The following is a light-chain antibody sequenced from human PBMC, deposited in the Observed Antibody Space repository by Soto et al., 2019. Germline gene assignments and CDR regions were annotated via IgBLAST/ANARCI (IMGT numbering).Light chain of an antibody. CDR1: QSIRNW. J-gene: IGKJ4*01. CDR3: QQYDGYPMT. CDR2: KTS. V-gene: IGKV1-5*03. Sequence: DIQMTQSPSALSASVGDRVIITCRASQSIRNWLAWYQQKPGKAPKLLIYKTSTLQSGVPSRFSGSGSGTEFTLTISGLQPDDFATYYCQQYDGYPMTFGGGTKVEI.